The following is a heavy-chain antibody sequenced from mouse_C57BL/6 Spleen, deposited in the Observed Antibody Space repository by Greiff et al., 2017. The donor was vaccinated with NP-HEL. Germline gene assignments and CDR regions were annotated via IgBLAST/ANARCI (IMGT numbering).Heavy chain of an antibody. CDR1: GFTFSSYG. D-gene: IGHD1-1*01. V-gene: IGHV5-6*01. CDR3: ARDRTVVALYAMDY. Sequence: EVMLVESGGDLVKPGGSLKLSCAASGFTFSSYGMSWVRQTPDKRLEWVATISSGGSYTYYPDSVKGRCTISSDNAKNTRYLQMSILKSEDTAMYYCARDRTVVALYAMDYWGQGTSVTVSS. CDR2: ISSGGSYT. J-gene: IGHJ4*01.